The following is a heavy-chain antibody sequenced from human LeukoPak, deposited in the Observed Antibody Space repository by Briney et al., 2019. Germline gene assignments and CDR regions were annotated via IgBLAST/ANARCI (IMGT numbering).Heavy chain of an antibody. J-gene: IGHJ3*02. Sequence: SETLSLTCPVSAGSISSGSYYWAWIRQPAGEGLEWIGRIYTSGGSNYNPSLKSRVTISVDTSNNQFSLKVTSVTAADTAAYYCARAPIMAARMWAFDIWGQGTMVTVSS. CDR1: AGSISSGSYY. D-gene: IGHD6-6*01. V-gene: IGHV4-61*02. CDR2: IYTSGGS. CDR3: ARAPIMAARMWAFDI.